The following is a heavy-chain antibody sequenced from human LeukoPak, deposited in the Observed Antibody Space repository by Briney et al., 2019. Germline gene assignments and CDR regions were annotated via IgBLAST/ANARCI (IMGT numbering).Heavy chain of an antibody. CDR1: ADSFSSHY. V-gene: IGHV4-59*11. CDR2: ISYIGST. Sequence: SETLSLTCAVSADSFSSHYWTWIRQPPGKGLEWIGYISYIGSTNYNPSLKSRVTISIDTSKNQYSLKLSSVTAADTAVYYCARDLVTVTKGFDIWGQGTMVSVSS. CDR3: ARDLVTVTKGFDI. D-gene: IGHD4-17*01. J-gene: IGHJ3*02.